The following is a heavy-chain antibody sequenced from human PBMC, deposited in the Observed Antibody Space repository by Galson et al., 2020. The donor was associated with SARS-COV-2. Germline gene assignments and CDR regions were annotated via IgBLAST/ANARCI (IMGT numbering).Heavy chain of an antibody. D-gene: IGHD5-18*01. CDR3: ASSARGYSTSGWDC. Sequence: SEPLSLTCTVPGGSISSYYWSWIRQPPGKGREWIGYIFYSGITNYNPSLQSRVTMSVDTSKNQFSLRLNSVTAADTAVYYCASSARGYSTSGWDCWGQGILVTVSS. CDR1: GGSISSYY. CDR2: IFYSGIT. J-gene: IGHJ4*02. V-gene: IGHV4-59*13.